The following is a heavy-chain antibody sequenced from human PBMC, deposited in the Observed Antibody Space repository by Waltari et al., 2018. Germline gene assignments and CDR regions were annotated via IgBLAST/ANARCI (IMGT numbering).Heavy chain of an antibody. D-gene: IGHD2-15*01. J-gene: IGHJ4*02. CDR3: ARDLEYCSGGSCYSGFGY. V-gene: IGHV1-2*02. Sequence: QVQLVQSGAEVKKPGASVKVSCKASGYTFTGYYMHWVRQAPGQGLEWMGWINPNSGGPNYAQKFQGRVTMTRDTSISTAYMELSRLRSDDTAVYYCARDLEYCSGGSCYSGFGYWGQGTLVTVSS. CDR2: INPNSGGP. CDR1: GYTFTGYY.